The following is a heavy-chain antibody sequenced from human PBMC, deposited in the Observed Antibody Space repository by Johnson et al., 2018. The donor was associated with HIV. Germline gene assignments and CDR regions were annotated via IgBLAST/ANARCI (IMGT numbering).Heavy chain of an antibody. V-gene: IGHV3-30*02. CDR1: GFTFSSYG. J-gene: IGHJ3*02. CDR3: GGVGRTGSAFDM. D-gene: IGHD2-15*01. Sequence: QVQLVESGGGVVQPGRSLRLSCVASGFTFSSYGMHWVRQAPGKGLEWVAFIRYDGSNKYYADSVKGRFTISMDNSKNTLSLQMNTLRAEDTAVYYCGGVGRTGSAFDMWGLGTMVTVSS. CDR2: IRYDGSNK.